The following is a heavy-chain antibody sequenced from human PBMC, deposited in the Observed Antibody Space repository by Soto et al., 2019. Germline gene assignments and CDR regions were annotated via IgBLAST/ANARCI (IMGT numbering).Heavy chain of an antibody. D-gene: IGHD2-2*01. Sequence: VESLKISCHGSGYTFFSFWIFCFLQLPGKGLEWVGRIDPGDSSATYSPTFQGHVTISADRSTRSAYLQWRSLRASDTAIYFCARRYCSRADCYSDSWGQGSLVTVSS. CDR1: GYTFFSFW. J-gene: IGHJ4*02. CDR3: ARRYCSRADCYSDS. V-gene: IGHV5-10-1*01. CDR2: IDPGDSSA.